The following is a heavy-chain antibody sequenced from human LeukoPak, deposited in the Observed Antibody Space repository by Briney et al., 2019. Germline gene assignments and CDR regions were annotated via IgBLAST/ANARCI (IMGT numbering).Heavy chain of an antibody. CDR1: GGSISPSNYY. Sequence: SETLSLTCTVSGGSISPSNYYWAWIRQTPGKGLEWIASINYSGTTYYNPSLKSRVTISVDTSKNQFSLKLSSVTAADTAVYYCARTGDHAFDIWGQGTMVTVSS. V-gene: IGHV4-39*01. CDR2: INYSGTT. D-gene: IGHD7-27*01. J-gene: IGHJ3*02. CDR3: ARTGDHAFDI.